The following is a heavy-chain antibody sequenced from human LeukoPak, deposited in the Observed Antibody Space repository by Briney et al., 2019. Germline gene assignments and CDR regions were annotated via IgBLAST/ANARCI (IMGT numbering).Heavy chain of an antibody. D-gene: IGHD1-26*01. CDR2: ISSSSSYI. J-gene: IGHJ4*02. CDR3: ARKTYSGSYYDY. CDR1: GFTFSSYS. Sequence: GGSLRLSCAASGFTFSSYSMNWVRQALGKGLEWVSSISSSSSYIYYADSVKGRFTISRDNSKNTLYLQMNSLRAEDTAVYYCARKTYSGSYYDYWGQGTLVTVSS. V-gene: IGHV3-21*01.